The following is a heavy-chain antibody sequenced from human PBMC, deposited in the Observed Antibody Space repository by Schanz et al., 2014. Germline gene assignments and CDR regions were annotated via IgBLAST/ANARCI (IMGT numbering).Heavy chain of an antibody. CDR2: INPIDGST. D-gene: IGHD2-2*01. CDR1: GYSFSTYA. V-gene: IGHV1-46*01. CDR3: ARGSCTASGCYDAFDL. Sequence: QVQLVQSGAEVKKPGASVKVSCKTSGYSFSTYAMNWVRQAPGQGLEWMGLINPIDGSTTYVWGFHGRLTMTRDTSTTTVYMDLSTLRSEDTAVYYCARGSCTASGCYDAFDLWGQGTLVTVSS. J-gene: IGHJ3*01.